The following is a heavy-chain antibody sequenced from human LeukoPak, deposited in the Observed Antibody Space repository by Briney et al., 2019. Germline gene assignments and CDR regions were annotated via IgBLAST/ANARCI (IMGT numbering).Heavy chain of an antibody. J-gene: IGHJ5*02. Sequence: GGSLRLSCAASGFTFSSYAMHWVRQAPGKGLEWVAVISYDGSNKYYADSVKGRFTISRDNSKNTLYLQMNSLRAEDTAVYYCARDLAEYYGFWSGYRSNWFDPWGQGTLVTVSS. CDR3: ARDLAEYYGFWSGYRSNWFDP. D-gene: IGHD3-3*01. CDR2: ISYDGSNK. CDR1: GFTFSSYA. V-gene: IGHV3-30-3*01.